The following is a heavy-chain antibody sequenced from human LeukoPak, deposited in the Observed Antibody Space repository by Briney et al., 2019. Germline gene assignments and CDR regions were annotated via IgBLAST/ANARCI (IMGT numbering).Heavy chain of an antibody. V-gene: IGHV3-21*01. CDR1: GFTFTSYG. CDR3: ARGPSGYHNT. J-gene: IGHJ4*02. CDR2: ISSSSSYI. Sequence: PGGSLRLSCAASGFTFTSYGMTWVRQAPGKGLEWVSSISSSSSYIYYADSVKGRFTISRDNAKNTLYLQMNSQRAEDTAVYYCARGPSGYHNTGGQGTLVTVSS. D-gene: IGHD5-12*01.